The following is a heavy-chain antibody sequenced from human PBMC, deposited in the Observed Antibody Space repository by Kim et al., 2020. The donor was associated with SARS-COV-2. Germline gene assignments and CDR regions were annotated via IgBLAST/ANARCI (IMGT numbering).Heavy chain of an antibody. CDR2: IYYSGST. V-gene: IGHV4-59*01. CDR1: GGSISSYY. J-gene: IGHJ3*02. CDR3: ARVDCSGGSCYSLAFDI. D-gene: IGHD2-15*01. Sequence: SETLSLTCTVSGGSISSYYWSWIRQPPGKGLEWIGYIYYSGSTNYNPSLKSRVTISVDTSKNQFSLKLSSVTAADTAVYYCARVDCSGGSCYSLAFDIWGQGTMVTVSS.